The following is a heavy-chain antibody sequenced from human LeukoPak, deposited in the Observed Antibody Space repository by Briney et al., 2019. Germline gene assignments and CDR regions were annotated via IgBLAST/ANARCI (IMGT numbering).Heavy chain of an antibody. D-gene: IGHD6-19*01. CDR3: APERSGWSYRDYY. Sequence: GGSLRLSCAASGFTFSSYAMHWVRQAPGKGLEWVAVISYDGSNKYYADSVKGRFTISRDNSKNTLYLQMNSLRAEDTAVYYCAPERSGWSYRDYYWGQGTLVTVSS. CDR2: ISYDGSNK. J-gene: IGHJ4*02. V-gene: IGHV3-30-3*01. CDR1: GFTFSSYA.